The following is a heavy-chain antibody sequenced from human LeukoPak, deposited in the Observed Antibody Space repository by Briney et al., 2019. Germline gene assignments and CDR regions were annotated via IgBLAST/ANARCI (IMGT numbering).Heavy chain of an antibody. J-gene: IGHJ4*02. Sequence: ASVKVSCKASGYTFTSYGISWVRQAPGQGLEWMGWISAYNGNTNYAQKLQGRVTMTTDTSTSTAYIELMSLRSDDTAVYYCAREYSGYDWGHFDYWGQGTLVTVSS. V-gene: IGHV1-18*01. CDR1: GYTFTSYG. CDR3: AREYSGYDWGHFDY. CDR2: ISAYNGNT. D-gene: IGHD5-12*01.